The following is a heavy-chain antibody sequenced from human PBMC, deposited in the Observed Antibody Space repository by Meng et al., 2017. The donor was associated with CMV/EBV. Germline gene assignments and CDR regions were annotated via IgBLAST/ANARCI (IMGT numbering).Heavy chain of an antibody. J-gene: IGHJ4*01. V-gene: IGHV4-39*07. Sequence: GSLRLSCTVSGGSISSSSYYWGWIRQPPGKGLEWIGSSYYSGSTYYNPSLKSRVTISVDTSKNQFSLKLSSVTAADTAVYYCARGLSKDSGSSLRHFDYWGQGTMVTVSS. CDR2: SYYSGST. D-gene: IGHD1-26*01. CDR1: GGSISSSSYY. CDR3: ARGLSKDSGSSLRHFDY.